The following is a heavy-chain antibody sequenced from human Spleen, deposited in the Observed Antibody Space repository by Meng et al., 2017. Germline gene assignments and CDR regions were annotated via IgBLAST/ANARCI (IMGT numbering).Heavy chain of an antibody. J-gene: IGHJ6*02. CDR3: ATIRNYDFWSGLRNYYYYYGTDV. D-gene: IGHD3-3*01. CDR2: INPNSGGT. V-gene: IGHV1-2*06. Sequence: ASVKVSCKASGYTFTGYYMHWVGQAPGQGLEWMGRINPNSGGTNYAQKFQGRVTMTRDTSISTAYMELSRLRSDDTAVYYCATIRNYDFWSGLRNYYYYYGTDVWGQGNRVTGYS. CDR1: GYTFTGYY.